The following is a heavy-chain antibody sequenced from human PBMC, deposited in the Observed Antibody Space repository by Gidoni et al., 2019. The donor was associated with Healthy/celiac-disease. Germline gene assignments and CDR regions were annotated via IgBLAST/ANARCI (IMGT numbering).Heavy chain of an antibody. D-gene: IGHD6-6*01. J-gene: IGHJ6*02. CDR3: AGWGYSSSSDYYYGMDV. Sequence: QVQLVQSGAEVKKPGASVKVSCKASGYTFTSYAMHWVRQAPGQRLEWMGWINAGNGNTKYSQKFQGRVTITRDTSASTAYMELSSLRSEDTAVYYCAGWGYSSSSDYYYGMDVWGQGTTVTVSS. CDR2: INAGNGNT. CDR1: GYTFTSYA. V-gene: IGHV1-3*01.